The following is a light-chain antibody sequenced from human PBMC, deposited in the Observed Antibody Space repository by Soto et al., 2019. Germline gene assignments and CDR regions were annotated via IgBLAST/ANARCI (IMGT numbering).Light chain of an antibody. CDR3: QQLNSYPIT. Sequence: GDRVTITCRASQGISGYLAWYQQKPGKAPKLLIYDASTLRSGVPSRFSGTGSGTDFTLTISSLQPEDFATYYCQQLNSYPITFGQGTRLDNK. CDR2: DAS. J-gene: IGKJ5*01. V-gene: IGKV1-9*01. CDR1: QGISGY.